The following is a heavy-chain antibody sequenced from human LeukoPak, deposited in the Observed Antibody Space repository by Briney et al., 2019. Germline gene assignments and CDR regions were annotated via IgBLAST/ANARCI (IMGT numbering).Heavy chain of an antibody. CDR2: LAGSDTTK. CDR1: GFDFSAYE. Sequence: GGSLRLSCAASGFDFSAYEMNWVRQAPGKGLEWVAYLAGSDTTKYYADSVRGRFTISRDNAKNSLYLQMNSLRAEDTALYHCTTLGYHLDSWGQGTLVTVSS. CDR3: TTLGYHLDS. D-gene: IGHD3-22*01. J-gene: IGHJ4*02. V-gene: IGHV3-48*03.